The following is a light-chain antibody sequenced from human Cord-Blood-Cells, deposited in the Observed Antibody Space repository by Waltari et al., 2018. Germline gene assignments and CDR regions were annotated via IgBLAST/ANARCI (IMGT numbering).Light chain of an antibody. J-gene: IGLJ2*01. CDR2: DVS. V-gene: IGLV2-14*01. Sequence: QSALTQPASVSGSPGQSITISCTGTSSDVGGYNYFSWYQQHPGKAPKLMIYDVSNRPSGVSNRFSGSKSGNTASLTISGLQAEDEADYYCSSYTSSSRFGGGTKLTVL. CDR1: SSDVGGYNY. CDR3: SSYTSSSR.